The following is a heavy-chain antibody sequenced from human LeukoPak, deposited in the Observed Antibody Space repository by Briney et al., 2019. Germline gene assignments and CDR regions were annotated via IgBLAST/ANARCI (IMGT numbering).Heavy chain of an antibody. CDR3: AKVPPKGEYQLPTLT. D-gene: IGHD2-2*01. Sequence: PGGSLRLSCAASGFTFSSYWMHWVRQAPGKGLVWVSRINSDGSSTSYADSVKGRFTISRDNAKNTLYLQMNSLRAEDTAVYYCAKVPPKGEYQLPTLTWGQGTLVTVSS. CDR2: INSDGSST. J-gene: IGHJ5*02. CDR1: GFTFSSYW. V-gene: IGHV3-74*01.